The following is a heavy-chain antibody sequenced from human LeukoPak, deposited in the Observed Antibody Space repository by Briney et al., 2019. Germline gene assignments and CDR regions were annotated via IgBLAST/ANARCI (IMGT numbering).Heavy chain of an antibody. CDR1: GFTFSRYE. V-gene: IGHV3-48*03. CDR3: ARVTTVGGRYLDL. J-gene: IGHJ2*01. Sequence: GGSLRLSCAGSGFTFSRYEMNWVRQAPGKGLEWISYIGSGSYTIYYADSVKGRFTTFRDNAKNSLYLQMNGLRAEDTAVYYCARVTTVGGRYLDLWGRGTLVTVSS. D-gene: IGHD4-23*01. CDR2: IGSGSYTI.